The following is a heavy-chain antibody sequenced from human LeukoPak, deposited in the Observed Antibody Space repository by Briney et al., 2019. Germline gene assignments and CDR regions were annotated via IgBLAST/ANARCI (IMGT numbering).Heavy chain of an antibody. CDR2: ISAYNGNT. Sequence: ASVKVSCKASGYTFTSYGISWVRQAPGQGLEWMGWISAYNGNTNYAQKLQGRVTMTTDTSISTAYMELSRLRSDDTAVYYCARVIAAQDIWGQGTMVTVSS. V-gene: IGHV1-18*01. D-gene: IGHD6-6*01. J-gene: IGHJ3*02. CDR3: ARVIAAQDI. CDR1: GYTFTSYG.